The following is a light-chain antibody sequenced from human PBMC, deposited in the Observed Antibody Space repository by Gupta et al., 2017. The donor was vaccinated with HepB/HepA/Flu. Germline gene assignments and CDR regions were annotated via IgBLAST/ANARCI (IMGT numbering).Light chain of an antibody. CDR3: VLYMGSGISV. CDR2: NTN. CDR1: SGSVSTSYY. Sequence: QTVVTQEPSFSVSPGGQVTLTCGLRSGSVSTSYYPSWYQQTPGQAPRTLIYNTNTRSSGVPDRFSGSILGNKAALTITGAQADDESDYHCVLYMGSGISVFGGGTKLTVL. J-gene: IGLJ2*01. V-gene: IGLV8-61*01.